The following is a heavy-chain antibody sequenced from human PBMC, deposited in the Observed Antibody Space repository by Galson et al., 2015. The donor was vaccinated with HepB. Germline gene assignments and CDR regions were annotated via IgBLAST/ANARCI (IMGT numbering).Heavy chain of an antibody. V-gene: IGHV3-7*01. J-gene: IGHJ6*03. CDR1: GFTFSSYW. CDR3: ARVLTHDFWSGYYRRRLDYYYYFMDV. D-gene: IGHD3-3*01. Sequence: SLRLSCAASGFTFSSYWMTWVRQAPGKGLEWVANIKEDGSEKDYVDSVKGRFTISRDNAKNSLYLQMNSLRADDTALYYCARVLTHDFWSGYYRRRLDYYYYFMDVWGKGTTVTVSS. CDR2: IKEDGSEK.